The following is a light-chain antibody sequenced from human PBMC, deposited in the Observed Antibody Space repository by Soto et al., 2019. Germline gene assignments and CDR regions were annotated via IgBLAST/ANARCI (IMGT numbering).Light chain of an antibody. CDR2: DVS. CDR3: SSYTSSSTLDVV. J-gene: IGLJ2*01. CDR1: SSDVGGYNY. V-gene: IGLV2-14*01. Sequence: QSALTQPRSVSGSPGQSVTISCTGTSSDVGGYNYVSWYQQHPGKAPKLMIYDVSNRPSGVSNRFSGSKSGNTASLTISGLQAEDEADYYCSSYTSSSTLDVVFGGGTKVTVL.